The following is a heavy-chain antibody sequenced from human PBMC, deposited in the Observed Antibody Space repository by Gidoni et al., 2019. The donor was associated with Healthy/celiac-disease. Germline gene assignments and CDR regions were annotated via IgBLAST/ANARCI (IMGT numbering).Heavy chain of an antibody. J-gene: IGHJ1*01. CDR3: ARVSYGSGSRYFQH. V-gene: IGHV4-34*01. D-gene: IGHD3-10*01. CDR2: INHSGST. Sequence: QVQLQQWGAGLLKPSETLSLTCAVYGGSFSGYYWSWIRQPPGKGLEWIGEINHSGSTNYNPSLKSRVTISVDTSKNQFSLKLSSVTAADTAVYYCARVSYGSGSRYFQHWGQGTLVTVSS. CDR1: GGSFSGYY.